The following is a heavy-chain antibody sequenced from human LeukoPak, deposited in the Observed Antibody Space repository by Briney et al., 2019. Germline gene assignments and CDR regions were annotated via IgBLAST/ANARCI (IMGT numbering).Heavy chain of an antibody. J-gene: IGHJ4*02. D-gene: IGHD3-10*01. CDR2: VTPIFGTA. Sequence: GASVKVSCKASGGTFSSYAISWVRQAPGQGLEWMGGVTPIFGTANYAQKFQGRVTITTDESTSTAYMELSSLRSEDTAVYYCARDGYYGSGSYYNVADYWGQGTLVTVSS. CDR1: GGTFSSYA. CDR3: ARDGYYGSGSYYNVADY. V-gene: IGHV1-69*05.